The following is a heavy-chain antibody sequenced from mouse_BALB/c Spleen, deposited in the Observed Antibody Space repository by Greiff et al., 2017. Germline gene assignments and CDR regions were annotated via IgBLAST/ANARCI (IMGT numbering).Heavy chain of an antibody. Sequence: EVKVVESGGGLVKPGGSLKLSCAASGFTFSSYTMSWVRQTPEKRLEWVATISSGGSYTYYPDSVKGRFTISRDNAKNTLYLQMSSLKSEDTAMYYCTREGRRYDYWGQGTTLTVSS. V-gene: IGHV5-6-4*01. D-gene: IGHD2-14*01. CDR1: GFTFSSYT. CDR3: TREGRRYDY. CDR2: ISSGGSYT. J-gene: IGHJ2*01.